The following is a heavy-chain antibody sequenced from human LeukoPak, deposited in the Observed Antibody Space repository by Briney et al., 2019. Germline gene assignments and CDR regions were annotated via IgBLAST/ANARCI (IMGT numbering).Heavy chain of an antibody. D-gene: IGHD2-2*01. CDR1: GDTVSSYV. CDR3: ATKGYCSSTSRYYWFDP. CDR2: ILPIFGTA. V-gene: IGHV1-69*13. J-gene: IGHJ5*02. Sequence: GASVEVSCKASGDTVSSYVISWVRQAPGQGLEWMGGILPIFGTAIYAQKFQGRVTITADESTSTAYMELSSLRSEDTAVYYCATKGYCSSTSRYYWFDPWGQGTLVTVSS.